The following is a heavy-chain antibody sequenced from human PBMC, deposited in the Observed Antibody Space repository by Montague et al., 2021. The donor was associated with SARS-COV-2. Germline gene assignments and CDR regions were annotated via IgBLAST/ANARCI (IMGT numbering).Heavy chain of an antibody. J-gene: IGHJ6*02. V-gene: IGHV4-34*01. D-gene: IGHD4-17*01. Sequence: SETLSLTCAVYGGSFSGYYWSWIRQPPGKGLEWIGEINHSGSTNYNPSLKSRVTISVDTSKNQFSLKLSSVTAADTAVYYCARGRTVTTFYYYCYYGMDDWGQGTTVTVSS. CDR2: INHSGST. CDR3: ARGRTVTTFYYYCYYGMDD. CDR1: GGSFSGYY.